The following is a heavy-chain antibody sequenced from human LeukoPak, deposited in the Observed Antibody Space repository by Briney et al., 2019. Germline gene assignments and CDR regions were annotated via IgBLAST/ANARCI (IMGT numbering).Heavy chain of an antibody. D-gene: IGHD1-26*01. CDR3: ARGILGIDF. J-gene: IGHJ4*02. CDR1: GFTFSSYW. CDR2: IDTDGSNT. Sequence: GGSLRLSCAPSGFTFSSYWMHWVRQVPGKGLIWVSRIDTDGSNTNYADSLEGRFTILRDNAKNTIYLQMNSLRAEDTAVYYCARGILGIDFWGQGTLVTVSS. V-gene: IGHV3-74*01.